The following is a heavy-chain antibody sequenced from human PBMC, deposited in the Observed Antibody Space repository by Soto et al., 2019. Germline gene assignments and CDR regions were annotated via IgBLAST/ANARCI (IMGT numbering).Heavy chain of an antibody. CDR3: ARQYCTGTSCYPYFDY. D-gene: IGHD2-2*01. J-gene: IGHJ4*02. CDR2: INPGIGST. Sequence: QVQLVQSGAEVKHSGASMKVSCKASGYTFTSNYLHWIRQAPGQGREWMGTINPGIGSTTYAENFQGRVAMTRDTSTSTGHLELSSLRFEDTAVYYCARQYCTGTSCYPYFDYWGQGTLITVSS. V-gene: IGHV1-46*01. CDR1: GYTFTSNY.